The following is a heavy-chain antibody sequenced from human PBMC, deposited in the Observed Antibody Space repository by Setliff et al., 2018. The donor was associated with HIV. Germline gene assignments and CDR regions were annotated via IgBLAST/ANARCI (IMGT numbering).Heavy chain of an antibody. J-gene: IGHJ4*02. V-gene: IGHV4-34*01. D-gene: IGHD1-26*01. CDR2: IFHNGTI. CDR3: GRGPHIVGAPWAVIDY. CDR1: GGTFSGYS. Sequence: SETLSLTCAVYGGTFSGYSWSWIRQPPGKGLEWIGEIFHNGTINCNPSLKSRVALSIDTFKSQIPLNMTSLTTADTAIYYCGRGPHIVGAPWAVIDYWAQGKPVTVSS.